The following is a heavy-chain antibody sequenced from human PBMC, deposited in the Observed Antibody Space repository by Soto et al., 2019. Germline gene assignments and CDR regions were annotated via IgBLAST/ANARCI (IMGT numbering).Heavy chain of an antibody. CDR2: IWYDGSNK. J-gene: IGHJ4*02. D-gene: IGHD3-3*01. CDR3: ARDGNLNDFLSGYPNIDY. Sequence: QVQLVESGGGVVQPGRSLRLSCAASGFTFSSYGMHWVRQAPGKGLEWVAVIWYDGSNKYYADSLNGRFTISRDNSKNTLYLQMNSLRAEDTAVYYCARDGNLNDFLSGYPNIDYGGQGTLIMVSS. V-gene: IGHV3-33*01. CDR1: GFTFSSYG.